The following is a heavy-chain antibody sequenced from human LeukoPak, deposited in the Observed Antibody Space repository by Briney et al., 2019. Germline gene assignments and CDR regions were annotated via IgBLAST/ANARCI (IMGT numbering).Heavy chain of an antibody. V-gene: IGHV4-39*07. CDR1: GGSISSSSYY. Sequence: SETLSLTCTVSGGSISSSSYYWGWIRQPPGRGLEWIGSIYYSGSTYYNPSLKSRVTISVDTSKNQFSLKLSSVTAADTAVYYCARDPGGYSHGHEDYWGQGTLVTVSS. CDR3: ARDPGGYSHGHEDY. CDR2: IYYSGST. D-gene: IGHD5-18*01. J-gene: IGHJ4*02.